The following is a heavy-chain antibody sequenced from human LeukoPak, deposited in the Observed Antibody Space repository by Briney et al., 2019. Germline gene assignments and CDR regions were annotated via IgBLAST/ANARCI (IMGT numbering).Heavy chain of an antibody. CDR1: GGSISGYF. Sequence: PSETLSLTCTVSGGSISGYFWSCIRQPPGQGLEFIGYIYYTGATLHNPSLESRVTMSVDTSKNQFSLKLSSVTAADTAVYYCARHDPVGYYQHGMDVWGQGTTVTVSS. V-gene: IGHV4-59*08. J-gene: IGHJ6*02. CDR3: ARHDPVGYYQHGMDV. D-gene: IGHD2-15*01. CDR2: IYYTGAT.